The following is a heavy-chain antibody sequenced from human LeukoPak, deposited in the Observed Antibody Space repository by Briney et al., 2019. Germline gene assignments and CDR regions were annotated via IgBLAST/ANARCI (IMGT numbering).Heavy chain of an antibody. CDR3: ARPQHMVRGAITHYYGLDV. V-gene: IGHV1-18*01. Sequence: ASVKVSCKAYGYTFANYGISWVRQAPGQGLEWLGWISVYNANTNYAQKVQGRVTMTADISRSIAYMELRSLRSDDTAVYYCARPQHMVRGAITHYYGLDVWGQGTTVTVSS. CDR1: GYTFANYG. J-gene: IGHJ6*02. D-gene: IGHD3-10*01. CDR2: ISVYNANT.